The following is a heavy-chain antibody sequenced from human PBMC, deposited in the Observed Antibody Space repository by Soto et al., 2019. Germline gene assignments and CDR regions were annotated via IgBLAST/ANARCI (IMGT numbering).Heavy chain of an antibody. Sequence: DVQLVESGGGLVQPGRSLRLSCAASGFTFDDYAMHWVRQAPGKGLEWVSGISWNSGSIGYADSVKGRFTISRDNAKNSLYLQMNSLRAEDTALYYCAKDPDGGASSSWYVDYWGQGTLVTVSS. V-gene: IGHV3-9*01. CDR3: AKDPDGGASSSWYVDY. D-gene: IGHD6-13*01. CDR1: GFTFDDYA. J-gene: IGHJ4*02. CDR2: ISWNSGSI.